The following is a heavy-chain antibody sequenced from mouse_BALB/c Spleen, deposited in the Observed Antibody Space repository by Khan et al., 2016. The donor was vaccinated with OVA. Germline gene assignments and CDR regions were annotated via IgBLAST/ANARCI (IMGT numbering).Heavy chain of an antibody. Sequence: EVQLQESGPGLVKPSQSLSLTCTVTGYSITSDYARYWIRQFPGNKLEWMGYIPYSGNTSYNPSLKNRTSITRDTSKNQFFLQLNSAATEDTATDCCARWGNSYFDYWGQGTTLTVSS. J-gene: IGHJ2*01. CDR2: IPYSGNT. CDR3: ARWGNSYFDY. CDR1: GYSITSDYA. V-gene: IGHV3-2*02.